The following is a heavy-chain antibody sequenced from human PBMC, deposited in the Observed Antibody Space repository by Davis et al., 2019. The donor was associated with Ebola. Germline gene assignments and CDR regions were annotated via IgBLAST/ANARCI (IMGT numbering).Heavy chain of an antibody. D-gene: IGHD1-26*01. CDR1: GFTFSSHV. V-gene: IGHV3-23*01. CDR3: GGAWD. Sequence: GESLKLSCAASGFTFSSHVMSWVRQAPGKGLEWISAISGRSGTTNYADSVKGRFTISRDNSRNTLYLQMNSLRADDTAVYYCGGAWDWGQGTLVTVSS. J-gene: IGHJ4*02. CDR2: ISGRSGTT.